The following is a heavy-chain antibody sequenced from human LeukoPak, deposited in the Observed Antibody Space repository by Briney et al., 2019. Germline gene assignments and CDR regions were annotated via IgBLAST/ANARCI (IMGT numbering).Heavy chain of an antibody. Sequence: GGSLRLSCAASGFTFSSYEMNWVRQAPGKGLEWVSAISGSGGSTYYADSVKGRFTISRDNSKNTLYLQMNSLRAEDTAVYYCAKIRSVAAVRSYFDYWGQGTLVTVSS. D-gene: IGHD6-19*01. CDR2: ISGSGGST. V-gene: IGHV3-23*01. CDR1: GFTFSSYE. CDR3: AKIRSVAAVRSYFDY. J-gene: IGHJ4*02.